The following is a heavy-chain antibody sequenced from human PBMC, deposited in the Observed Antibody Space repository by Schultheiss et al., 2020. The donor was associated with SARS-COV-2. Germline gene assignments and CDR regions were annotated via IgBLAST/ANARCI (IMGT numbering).Heavy chain of an antibody. V-gene: IGHV3-53*01. J-gene: IGHJ5*02. CDR1: GFTVSSNY. CDR2: IYSGGST. Sequence: GGSLRLSCAASGFTVSSNYMSWVRQAPGKGLEWVSVIYSGGSTYYADSVKGRFTISRDNSKNSLYLQMNSLRAEDTAVYYCARALIAEEVYWFDPWGQGTLVTVSS. D-gene: IGHD6-13*01. CDR3: ARALIAEEVYWFDP.